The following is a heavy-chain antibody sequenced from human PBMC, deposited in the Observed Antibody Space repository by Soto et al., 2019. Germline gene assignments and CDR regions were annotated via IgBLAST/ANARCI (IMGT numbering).Heavy chain of an antibody. D-gene: IGHD3-16*01. V-gene: IGHV1-18*01. J-gene: IGHJ4*02. CDR1: GYTFTSYG. CDR3: ARDPDDYGGGSRDSTWAPSFDN. CDR2: ISAYNGNT. Sequence: QVQLVQSGAEVKKPGASVKVSCKASGYTFTSYGISWVRQAPGQGLEWMGWISAYNGNTNYTQKLQGRVTMTTDTTTSTAYMELRSLRSDDTAVYYCARDPDDYGGGSRDSTWAPSFDNWGQGTLFTVSS.